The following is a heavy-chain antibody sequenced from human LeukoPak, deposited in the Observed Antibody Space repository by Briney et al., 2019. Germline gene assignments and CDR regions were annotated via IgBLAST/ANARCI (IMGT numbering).Heavy chain of an antibody. J-gene: IGHJ6*02. CDR1: GFIFSDYY. Sequence: GGSLRLSCAASGFIFSDYYMSWIRQAPGKGLEWVSYISSSGSTIYYADSVKGRFTISRDNAKNSLYLQMNSLRAEDTAVYYCAGTYYDFWSGYWYDIWGQGTTVTVSS. V-gene: IGHV3-11*04. D-gene: IGHD3-3*01. CDR3: AGTYYDFWSGYWYDI. CDR2: ISSSGSTI.